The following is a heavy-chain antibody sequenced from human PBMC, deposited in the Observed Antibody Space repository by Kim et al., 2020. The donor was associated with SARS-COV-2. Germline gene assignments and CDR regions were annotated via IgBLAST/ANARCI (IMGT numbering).Heavy chain of an antibody. CDR2: IYYSGST. V-gene: IGHV4-59*01. D-gene: IGHD3-9*01. Sequence: SETLSLTCTVSGGSISSYYWSWIRQPPGKGLEWIGYIYYSGSTNYNPSLKSRVTISVDTSKNQFSLKLSSVTAADTAVYYCARGARDILTGYYTTFDYWGQGTLVTVSS. CDR1: GGSISSYY. CDR3: ARGARDILTGYYTTFDY. J-gene: IGHJ4*02.